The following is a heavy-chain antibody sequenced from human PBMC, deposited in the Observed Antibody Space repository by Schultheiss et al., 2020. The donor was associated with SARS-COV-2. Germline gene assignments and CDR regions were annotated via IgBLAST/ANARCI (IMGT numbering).Heavy chain of an antibody. J-gene: IGHJ4*02. CDR3: ARGLQPGSSALDY. CDR1: RDSVSSNSAA. Sequence: SQTLSLTCSISRDSVSSNSAAWNWIRQSPSRGLEWLGRTYYRSKWYNDYAVSVKSRITINPDTPKNQFSLKLSSVTAADTAVYYCARGLQPGSSALDYWGQGTLVTVSS. CDR2: TYYRSKWYN. D-gene: IGHD6-6*01. V-gene: IGHV6-1*01.